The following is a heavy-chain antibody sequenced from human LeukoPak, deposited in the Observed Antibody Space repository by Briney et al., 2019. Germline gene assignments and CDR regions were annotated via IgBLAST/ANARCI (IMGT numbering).Heavy chain of an antibody. CDR2: INPNSGGT. J-gene: IGHJ5*02. CDR1: GYTFTGYY. Sequence: GASVTVSCKASGYTFTGYYMHWVRQAPGQGLEWMGWINPNSGGTNYAQKFQGRVTMTRDTSISTAYMELSRLRSDDTAVYYCARGGQWLTSVWFDPWGQGTLVTVSS. CDR3: ARGGQWLTSVWFDP. V-gene: IGHV1-2*02. D-gene: IGHD6-19*01.